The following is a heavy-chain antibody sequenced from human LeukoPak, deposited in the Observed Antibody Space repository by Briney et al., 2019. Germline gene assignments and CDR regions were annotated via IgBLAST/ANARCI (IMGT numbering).Heavy chain of an antibody. CDR3: ARVALGRRWLQTSYYYGMDV. V-gene: IGHV1-69*13. CDR2: IIPIFGTA. D-gene: IGHD5-24*01. CDR1: GGTFSSYA. Sequence: EXSVKVSCKASGGTFSSYAISWVRQAPGQGLEWMGGIIPIFGTANYAQKFQGRVTITADESTSTAYMELSSLRSEDTAVYYCARVALGRRWLQTSYYYGMDVWGQGTTVTVSS. J-gene: IGHJ6*02.